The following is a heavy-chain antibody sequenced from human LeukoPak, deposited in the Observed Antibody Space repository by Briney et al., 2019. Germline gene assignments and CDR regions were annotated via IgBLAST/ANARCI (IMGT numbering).Heavy chain of an antibody. CDR2: IRKDGGDI. D-gene: IGHD3-10*01. J-gene: IGHJ4*02. CDR3: ARDAFGDFSY. V-gene: IGHV3-7*01. Sequence: GGSLRLSCVASGLSFGSYWMDWVRQAPGKGLEWVANIRKDGGDIHYVDSVKGRFTISRDNAKNSVYLQMHSLRVEDTAMYYCARDAFGDFSYWGQGILVTVSS. CDR1: GLSFGSYW.